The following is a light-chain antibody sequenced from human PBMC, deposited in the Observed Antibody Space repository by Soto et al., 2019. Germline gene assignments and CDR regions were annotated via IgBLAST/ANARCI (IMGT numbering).Light chain of an antibody. Sequence: QAVVTQEPSLTVSPGGTVTLTCGSSTGPVSNGHFPYWFQQKPGQAPRPLIYDTDNKHSWTPARFSASLLGDKAALTLSGAQPEDEADYYCLLSYTGRLYVFGPGTTLTVL. CDR2: DTD. V-gene: IGLV7-46*01. J-gene: IGLJ1*01. CDR3: LLSYTGRLYV. CDR1: TGPVSNGHF.